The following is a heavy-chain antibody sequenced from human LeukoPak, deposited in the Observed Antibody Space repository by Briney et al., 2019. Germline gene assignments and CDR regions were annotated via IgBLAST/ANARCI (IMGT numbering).Heavy chain of an antibody. CDR3: ARGPNKYDGGNSGSAWFDP. CDR1: EYAFSSFD. V-gene: IGHV1-8*01. D-gene: IGHD4-23*01. J-gene: IGHJ5*02. CDR2: MSHNSGNT. Sequence: AASTNASTKASEYAFSSFDINRVLHATGLRARGLGGMSHNSGNTGYTQKFQGSVTMTRNTSISTVYLELRSLTSEDTAVYYCARGPNKYDGGNSGSAWFDPWGQGSLVTVSS.